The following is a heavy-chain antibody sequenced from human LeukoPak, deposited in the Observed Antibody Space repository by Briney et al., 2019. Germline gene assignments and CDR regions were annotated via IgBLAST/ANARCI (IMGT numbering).Heavy chain of an antibody. J-gene: IGHJ4*02. CDR3: AREEDIVVVVAATSLLY. CDR1: GYTFTNYG. Sequence: SVKVSCKASGYTFTNYGINWVRQAPGQGLEWMGRIIPILGIANYAQKFQGRVTITADKSTSTAYMELSSLRSEDTAVYYCAREEDIVVVVAATSLLYWGQGTLVTVSS. V-gene: IGHV1-69*04. D-gene: IGHD2-15*01. CDR2: IIPILGIA.